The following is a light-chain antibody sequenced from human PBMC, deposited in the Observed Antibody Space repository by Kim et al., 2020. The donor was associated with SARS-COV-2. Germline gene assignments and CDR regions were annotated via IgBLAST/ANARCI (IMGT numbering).Light chain of an antibody. CDR3: QQYYNSPLA. Sequence: RATINCKSSQSLFCRSSNQNNVAGYQQRPGQPPKLLIYWASIRGSGVPDRFSGSGSGTDFTLTISSLQAEDVAVYYCQQYYNSPLAFGGGTKLEI. J-gene: IGKJ4*01. V-gene: IGKV4-1*01. CDR2: WAS. CDR1: QSLFCRSSNQNN.